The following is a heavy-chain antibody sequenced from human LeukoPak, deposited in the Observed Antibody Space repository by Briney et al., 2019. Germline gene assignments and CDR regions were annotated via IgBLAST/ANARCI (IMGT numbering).Heavy chain of an antibody. D-gene: IGHD6-13*01. Sequence: PGGSLRLSCAASGFTLSSYAMSWVRQGPGKGLEWVSAISVSGNTYHADSVKGRFTISRDNSKNTLYLQMNSLRAEDTAVYYCAKDRVATERYYMDVWGKGTTVTISS. J-gene: IGHJ6*03. V-gene: IGHV3-23*01. CDR1: GFTLSSYA. CDR3: AKDRVATERYYMDV. CDR2: ISVSGNT.